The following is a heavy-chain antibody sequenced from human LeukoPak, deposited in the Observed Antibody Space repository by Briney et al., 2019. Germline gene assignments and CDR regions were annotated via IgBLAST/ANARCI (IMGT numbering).Heavy chain of an antibody. Sequence: GGSLRLSCAASGFTFNSYGMSWVRQAPGKGLEWVGRTRNKANSYTTEYAASVKGRFTISRDDSKNSLYLQMNSLKTEDTAVYYCARGIEYSVVTNDAFDIWGQGTMVTVSS. V-gene: IGHV3-72*01. CDR3: ARGIEYSVVTNDAFDI. CDR2: TRNKANSYTT. CDR1: GFTFNSYG. D-gene: IGHD4-23*01. J-gene: IGHJ3*02.